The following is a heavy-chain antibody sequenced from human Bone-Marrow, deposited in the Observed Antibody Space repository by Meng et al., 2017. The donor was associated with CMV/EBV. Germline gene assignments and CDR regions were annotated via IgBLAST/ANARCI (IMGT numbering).Heavy chain of an antibody. CDR3: ARDLEGGGWFDP. J-gene: IGHJ5*02. CDR1: RGSISDYY. V-gene: IGHV4-59*01. CDR2: IYHSGST. Sequence: SETLSLTCTVSRGSISDYYWTWIRQPPGKGLEWIGYIYHSGSTNYNPSLKSRLTISVDKSKNQFSLKLGSVTAADTAVYYCARDLEGGGWFDPWGQGTLVTVSS. D-gene: IGHD3-16*01.